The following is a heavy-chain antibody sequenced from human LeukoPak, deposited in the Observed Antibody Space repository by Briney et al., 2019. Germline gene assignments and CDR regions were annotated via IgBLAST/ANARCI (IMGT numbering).Heavy chain of an antibody. V-gene: IGHV3-21*01. CDR3: ARDDYGSGSYLLGYYYYYGMDV. J-gene: IGHJ6*02. CDR2: ISSSSSYI. D-gene: IGHD3-10*01. CDR1: GFTFSSYY. Sequence: PGASLRLSCTASGFTFSSYYMNWIRQAPGKGLEWITSISSSSSYIYYADSVKGRFTISRDNAKNSLYLKMNSLRAEDTAVYYCARDDYGSGSYLLGYYYYYGMDVWGQGTTVTVSS.